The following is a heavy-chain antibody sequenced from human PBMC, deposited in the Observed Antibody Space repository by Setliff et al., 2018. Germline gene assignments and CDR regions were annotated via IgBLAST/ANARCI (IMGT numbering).Heavy chain of an antibody. V-gene: IGHV5-51*01. D-gene: IGHD3-22*01. CDR1: GYSFTSYW. J-gene: IGHJ6*03. Sequence: PGESLKISCKGSGYSFTSYWIGWVRQMPGKGVDWMGIIYPVDSDTRYSPSFQGQVTISAGKSISTANLQWSSLKASDNAMYYCARQARGYYYDSSGYYRASPGYYYMDVWGKGTTVTVSS. CDR2: IYPVDSDT. CDR3: ARQARGYYYDSSGYYRASPGYYYMDV.